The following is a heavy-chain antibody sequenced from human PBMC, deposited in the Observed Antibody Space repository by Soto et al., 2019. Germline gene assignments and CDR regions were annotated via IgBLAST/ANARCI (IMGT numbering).Heavy chain of an antibody. J-gene: IGHJ3*02. Sequence: QVQLVESGGGVVQPGRSLRLSCAASGFTFSSYGMHWVRQAPGKGLEWVAVISYDGSNKYYADPVKGRVTISRDDSKNTLYLQMNSLRAEDTAVYYCAKLTVTTSDTSDACDIWGQGTMVTFSS. V-gene: IGHV3-30*18. CDR3: AKLTVTTSDTSDACDI. CDR2: ISYDGSNK. CDR1: GFTFSSYG. D-gene: IGHD4-17*01.